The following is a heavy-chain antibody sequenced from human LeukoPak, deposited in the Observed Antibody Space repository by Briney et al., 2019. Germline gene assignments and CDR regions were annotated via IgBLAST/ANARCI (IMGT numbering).Heavy chain of an antibody. CDR1: GFTFSGYA. Sequence: GGSLRLSCAASGFTFSGYAMHWVRQAPGKGLEWVVVISYDGSNKYYADSVKGRFTISRDNSRNTLHLQMNSLRAEDTAVYSCAKASLRYFDWFSDYWGQGTLVTVSS. D-gene: IGHD3-9*01. J-gene: IGHJ4*02. V-gene: IGHV3-30*04. CDR3: AKASLRYFDWFSDY. CDR2: ISYDGSNK.